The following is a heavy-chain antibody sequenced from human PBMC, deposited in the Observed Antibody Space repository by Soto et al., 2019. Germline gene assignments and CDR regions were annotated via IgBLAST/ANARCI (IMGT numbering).Heavy chain of an antibody. CDR3: ARGPDFWSGYYTGFDY. Sequence: SETLSLTCTLTGASISSYYWSWIPQSPGKGLEWIGYIYYSGSTNYNPSLKSRVTISVDTSKNQFSLKLSSVTAADTAVYYCARGPDFWSGYYTGFDYWGQGTLVTVS. D-gene: IGHD3-3*01. V-gene: IGHV4-59*01. CDR1: GASISSYY. CDR2: IYYSGST. J-gene: IGHJ4*02.